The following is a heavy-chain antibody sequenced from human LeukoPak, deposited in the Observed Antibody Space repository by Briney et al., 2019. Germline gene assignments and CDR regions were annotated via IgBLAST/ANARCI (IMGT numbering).Heavy chain of an antibody. CDR3: AKCPLNPYCSSTSCYCYVDY. D-gene: IGHD2-2*01. CDR1: GFTFSSYA. Sequence: GGSLRLPCAASGFTFSSYAMSWVRQAPGKGLEWVSAISGSGGSTYYADSVKGRFTISRDNSKNTLYLQMNSLRAEDTAVYYCAKCPLNPYCSSTSCYCYVDYWGQGTLVTISS. CDR2: ISGSGGST. J-gene: IGHJ4*02. V-gene: IGHV3-23*01.